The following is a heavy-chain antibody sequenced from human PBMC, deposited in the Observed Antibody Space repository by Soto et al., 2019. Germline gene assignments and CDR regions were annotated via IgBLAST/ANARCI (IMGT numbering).Heavy chain of an antibody. CDR1: GYTFTSYD. D-gene: IGHD2-15*01. V-gene: IGHV1-8*01. CDR2: MNPNSGNT. Sequence: QVQLVQSGAEVKKPGASVKVSCKASGYTFTSYDINWVRQATGQGLEWMGWMNPNSGNTGYAQKFQGRVTMTRDTSISTAYMELSSLRYEDTAVYYCARGGYCSGGDCYRRERDYWGQGTLVTVSS. J-gene: IGHJ4*02. CDR3: ARGGYCSGGDCYRRERDY.